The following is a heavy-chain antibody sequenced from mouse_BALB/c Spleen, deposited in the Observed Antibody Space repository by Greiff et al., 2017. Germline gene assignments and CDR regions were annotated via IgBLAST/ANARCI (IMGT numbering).Heavy chain of an antibody. Sequence: QVQLKQSGAELVKPGASVKLSCKASGYTFTSYYMYWVKQRPGQGLEWIGEINPSNGGTNFNEKFKSKATLTVDKSSSTAYMQLSSLTSEDSAVYYCTRPSSFWFAYWGQGTLVTVSA. CDR2: INPSNGGT. CDR1: GYTFTSYY. V-gene: IGHV1S81*02. J-gene: IGHJ3*01. CDR3: TRPSSFWFAY. D-gene: IGHD1-1*01.